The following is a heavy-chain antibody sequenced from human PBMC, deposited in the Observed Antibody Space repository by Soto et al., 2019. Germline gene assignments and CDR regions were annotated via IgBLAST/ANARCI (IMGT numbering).Heavy chain of an antibody. V-gene: IGHV4-34*01. Sequence: QVQLQQWGAGLLKPSATLSLTCTVYGGSFSAYYWSWIRQPPGKGLEWIGEIDQSGSTNYNPSLKSRVTISVVRSKNQFSLKLSSVTAADTAVYYCARGRKQQLVRSAASDRFDPWGQGTLVTVSS. CDR1: GGSFSAYY. CDR3: ARGRKQQLVRSAASDRFDP. D-gene: IGHD6-13*01. CDR2: IDQSGST. J-gene: IGHJ5*02.